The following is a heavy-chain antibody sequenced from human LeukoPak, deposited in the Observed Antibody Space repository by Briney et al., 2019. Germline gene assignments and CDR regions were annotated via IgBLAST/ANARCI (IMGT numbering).Heavy chain of an antibody. CDR2: IYYSGST. D-gene: IGHD3-22*01. CDR3: AGADHYYDSSGYYWYFDL. CDR1: GGSISSYY. J-gene: IGHJ2*01. V-gene: IGHV4-59*01. Sequence: KPSETLTLTCTVSGGSISSYYWSWIRQPPGKGLEWIGYIYYSGSTNYNPSLKSRVTISVDTSKNQFSLKLSSVTAADTAVYYCAGADHYYDSSGYYWYFDLWGRGTLVTVSS.